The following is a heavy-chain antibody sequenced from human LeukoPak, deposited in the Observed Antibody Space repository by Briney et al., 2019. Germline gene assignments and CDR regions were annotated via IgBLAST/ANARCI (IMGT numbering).Heavy chain of an antibody. Sequence: SETLSLTCTVSGGSISSYYWSWIRQPPGKGLEWIGYIYYSGSTKYNPSLKSRVTISVDTSKNQFSLKLSSVTAADTAVYYCARDSLYCSGGSCSRNWFDPWGQGTLVTVSS. CDR3: ARDSLYCSGGSCSRNWFDP. D-gene: IGHD2-15*01. J-gene: IGHJ5*02. CDR1: GGSISSYY. CDR2: IYYSGST. V-gene: IGHV4-59*01.